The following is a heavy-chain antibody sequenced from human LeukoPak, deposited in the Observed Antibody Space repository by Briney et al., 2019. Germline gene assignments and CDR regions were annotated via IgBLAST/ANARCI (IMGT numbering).Heavy chain of an antibody. Sequence: TGGSLRLSCAASGFTFSSYSMNWVRQAPGKGLEWVSYISSSSSTIYYADSVKGRFTISRDNAKNSLYLQMNSLRAEDTAVYYCARDLDSSVVIATPLIDYWGQGTLVTVSS. CDR2: ISSSSSTI. J-gene: IGHJ4*02. D-gene: IGHD2-21*01. CDR3: ARDLDSSVVIATPLIDY. V-gene: IGHV3-48*01. CDR1: GFTFSSYS.